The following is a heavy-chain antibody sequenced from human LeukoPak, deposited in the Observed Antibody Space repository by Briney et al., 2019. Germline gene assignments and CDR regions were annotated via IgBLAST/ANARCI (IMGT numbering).Heavy chain of an antibody. CDR3: ARGYYYGSRSLNRLDP. V-gene: IGHV4-39*01. D-gene: IGHD3-10*01. CDR2: IYYSGNT. J-gene: IGHJ5*02. Sequence: PSETLSLTCTVSGGSISSDSYYWGWIRQPPGKGLEWIGSIYYSGNTYYNPSLKSRVTVSVDTSKNQFSLKPSSVTAADTAVYYCARGYYYGSRSLNRLDPWGQGTLVTVSS. CDR1: GGSISSDSYY.